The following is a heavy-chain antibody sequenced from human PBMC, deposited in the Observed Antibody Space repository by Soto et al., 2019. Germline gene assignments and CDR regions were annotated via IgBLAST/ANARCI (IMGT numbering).Heavy chain of an antibody. D-gene: IGHD4-17*01. Sequence: SETLSLTCTVSGGSISSYYWSWIRQPPGKGLEWIGYIYYSGSTNYNPSLKSRVTISVDTSKNQFSLKLSSVTAADTAVYYCARVENDYDAFDIWGQGTMVTVSS. CDR2: IYYSGST. CDR1: GGSISSYY. CDR3: ARVENDYDAFDI. J-gene: IGHJ3*02. V-gene: IGHV4-59*01.